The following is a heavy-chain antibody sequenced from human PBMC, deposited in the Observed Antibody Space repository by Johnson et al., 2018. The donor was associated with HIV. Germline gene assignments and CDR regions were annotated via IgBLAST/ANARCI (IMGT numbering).Heavy chain of an antibody. J-gene: IGHJ3*02. CDR3: ARERGYYRFDAFDI. V-gene: IGHV3-20*04. Sequence: VQLVESGGGVVRPGGSLRLSCAASGFTFDDYGMSWVRQAPGKGLEWVSRMNADGKSTTYADSVKGRFTISRDNAKNTLYLQMNSLRAEDTAVYYCARERGYYRFDAFDIWGQGTMVTVSS. CDR1: GFTFDDYG. D-gene: IGHD3-22*01. CDR2: MNADGKST.